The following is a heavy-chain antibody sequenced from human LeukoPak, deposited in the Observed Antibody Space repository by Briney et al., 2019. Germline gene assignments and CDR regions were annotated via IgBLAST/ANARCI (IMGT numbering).Heavy chain of an antibody. J-gene: IGHJ3*02. Sequence: KPSETLSLTCSISGTFISGYYWNWIRHPAGKGLEWIGRIYTSDSTYSNPSLKSRVTMSLDTSKNQFSLKLSSVTAADTAVYYCARDPLGAFDIWGQGTMVTVSS. CDR2: IYTSDST. CDR3: ARDPLGAFDI. V-gene: IGHV4-4*07. CDR1: GTFISGYY.